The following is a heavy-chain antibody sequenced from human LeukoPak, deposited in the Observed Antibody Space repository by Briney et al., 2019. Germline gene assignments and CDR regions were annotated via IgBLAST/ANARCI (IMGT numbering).Heavy chain of an antibody. CDR1: GYSFTSYW. CDR3: ARGILTGYYLFDY. CDR2: IYPGDSDT. J-gene: IGHJ4*02. V-gene: IGHV5-51*01. D-gene: IGHD3-9*01. Sequence: GESLKISCNGSGYSFTSYWIGWVRQLPGKGLGWMGIIYPGDSDTRYRPSFQGQVPISADKSISTAYLQWSSLKASDTAMYYCARGILTGYYLFDYWGQGTLVTVSS.